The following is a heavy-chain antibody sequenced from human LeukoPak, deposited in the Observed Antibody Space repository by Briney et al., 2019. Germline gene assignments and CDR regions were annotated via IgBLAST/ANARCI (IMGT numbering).Heavy chain of an antibody. V-gene: IGHV3-30*01. Sequence: PGRSLRLSCAASGFTFSSYAMHWVRQAPGKGLEWVAVISYDGSNKYYADSVNGRFTISRDNSKNTLYLQMNSLRAEDTAVYYCARDASDRPYYYYYYMDVWGKGTTVTVSS. CDR1: GFTFSSYA. CDR2: ISYDGSNK. D-gene: IGHD6-6*01. J-gene: IGHJ6*03. CDR3: ARDASDRPYYYYYYMDV.